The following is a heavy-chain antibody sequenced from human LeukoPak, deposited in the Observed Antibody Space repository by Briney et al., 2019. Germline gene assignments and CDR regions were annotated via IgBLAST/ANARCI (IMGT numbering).Heavy chain of an antibody. D-gene: IGHD3-22*01. J-gene: IGHJ3*01. CDR1: GGSISSSSYY. V-gene: IGHV4-39*07. CDR3: ARAPGAPRGYYAGGFDV. CDR2: IYYSGST. Sequence: SETLSLTCTASGGSISSSSYYWGWIRQPPGKGLEWIGSIYYSGSTYYNPSLKSRVTISVDTSKNQVSLELSSVTAADTAVYYCARAPGAPRGYYAGGFDVWGQGTLVTVSS.